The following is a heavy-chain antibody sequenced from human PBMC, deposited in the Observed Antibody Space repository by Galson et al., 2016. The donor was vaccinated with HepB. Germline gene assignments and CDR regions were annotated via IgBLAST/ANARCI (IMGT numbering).Heavy chain of an antibody. J-gene: IGHJ2*01. CDR3: ARRSSDAFDI. CDR2: IYPGDSNT. CDR1: GYSFTSYW. D-gene: IGHD3-10*01. Sequence: QSGAEVKKTGESLKISCEGSGYSFTSYWIGWVRQMPGKGLEWMGTIYPGDSNTRYSPSSQGQVTISADKSISAAYLQWNSLKASDTAIYYCARRSSDAFDIWGRGTLVTVSS. V-gene: IGHV5-51*01.